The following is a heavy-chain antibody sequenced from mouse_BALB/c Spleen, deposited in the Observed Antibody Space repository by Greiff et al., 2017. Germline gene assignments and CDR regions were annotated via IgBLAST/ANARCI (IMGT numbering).Heavy chain of an antibody. CDR1: GFTFSSYA. Sequence: EVQGVESGGGLVKPGGSLKLSCAASGFTFSSYAMSWVRQTPEKRLEWVASISSGGSTYYPDSVKGRFTISRDNARNILYLQMSSRRSEDTAMYYCARGREDGSSSFDYWGQGTTLTVSS. CDR3: ARGREDGSSSFDY. V-gene: IGHV5-6-5*01. D-gene: IGHD1-1*01. J-gene: IGHJ2*01. CDR2: ISSGGST.